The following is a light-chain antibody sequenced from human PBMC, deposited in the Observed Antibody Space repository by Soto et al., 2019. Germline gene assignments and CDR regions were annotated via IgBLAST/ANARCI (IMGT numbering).Light chain of an antibody. Sequence: EFVLTQSPATLSLSPVESATLSCRASQSVSSYLAWYQQKPGQAPRLLIYDASNRATGIPERFSGSGSGTDFTLAISSLEPEDFAVYYCQQYGTSPITFGQGTRLEIK. V-gene: IGKV3-20*01. J-gene: IGKJ5*01. CDR1: QSVSSY. CDR3: QQYGTSPIT. CDR2: DAS.